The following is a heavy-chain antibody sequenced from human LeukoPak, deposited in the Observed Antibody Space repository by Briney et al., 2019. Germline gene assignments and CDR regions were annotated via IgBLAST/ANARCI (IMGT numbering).Heavy chain of an antibody. D-gene: IGHD1/OR15-1a*01. CDR2: ISVSGNT. CDR3: AKGPRALEHSTHRFDY. J-gene: IGHJ4*02. CDR1: GFTLSSYA. Sequence: PGGSLRLSCAASGFTLSSYAMSWVRQGPGKGLEWVSAISVSGNTYDADSVKGRVNLSRDNSKNTLYLQLKSLRDEHTAVSYCAKGPRALEHSTHRFDYWGQGTLVTVSS. V-gene: IGHV3-23*01.